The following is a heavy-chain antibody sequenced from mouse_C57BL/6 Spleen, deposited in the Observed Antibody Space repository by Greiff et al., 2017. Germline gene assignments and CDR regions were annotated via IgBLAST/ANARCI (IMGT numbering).Heavy chain of an antibody. V-gene: IGHV1-82*01. J-gene: IGHJ2*01. CDR2: IYPGDGDT. CDR1: GYAFSSSW. CDR3: ARSSTPDY. Sequence: QVQLKESGPELVKPGASVKISCKASGYAFSSSWMNWVKQRPGKGLEWIGRIYPGDGDTNYNGKFKGKATLTADKSSSTAYMQLSSLTSEDSAVYFCARSSTPDYWGQGTTLTVSS.